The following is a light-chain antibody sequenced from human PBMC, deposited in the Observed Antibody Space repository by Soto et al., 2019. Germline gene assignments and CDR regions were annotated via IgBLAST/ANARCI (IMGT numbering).Light chain of an antibody. Sequence: ETVMTQSAAALSVSVGERVTLSCRASQSVSTNLAWYQQRPRQAPRLLIHDASTSATGVPARISGSGSGTHFTLTIIRLQSEDFAVYVCQQSNNWARSFGRGTKLEIK. CDR1: QSVSTN. CDR3: QQSNNWARS. CDR2: DAS. V-gene: IGKV3-15*01. J-gene: IGKJ2*01.